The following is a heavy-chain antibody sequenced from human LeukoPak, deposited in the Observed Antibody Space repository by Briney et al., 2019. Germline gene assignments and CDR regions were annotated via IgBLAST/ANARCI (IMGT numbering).Heavy chain of an antibody. CDR2: IYYSGST. CDR3: AAYCSSTSCPTEYFQH. J-gene: IGHJ1*01. CDR1: GGSFSGYY. D-gene: IGHD2-2*01. V-gene: IGHV4-59*01. Sequence: SETLSLTCAVYGGSFSGYYWSWIRQPPGKGLEWIGYIYYSGSTNYNPSLKSRVTISVDTSKNQFSLKLSSVTAADTAVYYCAAYCSSTSCPTEYFQHWGQGTLVTVSS.